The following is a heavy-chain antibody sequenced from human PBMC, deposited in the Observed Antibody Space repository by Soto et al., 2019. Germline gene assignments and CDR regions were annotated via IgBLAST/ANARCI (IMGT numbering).Heavy chain of an antibody. J-gene: IGHJ4*02. CDR2: IYWDDDK. CDR3: AHSRYSSSSLSL. D-gene: IGHD6-6*01. V-gene: IGHV2-5*02. Sequence: SCPTLVNPTQTLTLTCTFSGFPLTSSGVGXAWIRQPPGKALEWLALIYWDDDKRYSPSLKSRLTITKDISKDQVVLTMTNMDPVDTGTYYCAHSRYSSSSLSLWGQGTLVTVSS. CDR1: GFPLTSSGVG.